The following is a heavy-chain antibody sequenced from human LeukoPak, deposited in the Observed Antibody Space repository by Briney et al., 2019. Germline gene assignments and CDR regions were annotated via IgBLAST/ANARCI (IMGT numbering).Heavy chain of an antibody. Sequence: SQTLSLTCTVSGGSISSGDYYWSWIRQPPGKGLEWIGYIYYSGSTNYNPSLKSRVTISVDTSKNQFSLKLSSVTAANTAVYYCARGSSGYGRYYFDYWGQGTLVTVSS. V-gene: IGHV4-61*08. D-gene: IGHD5-12*01. CDR3: ARGSSGYGRYYFDY. CDR2: IYYSGST. J-gene: IGHJ4*02. CDR1: GGSISSGDYY.